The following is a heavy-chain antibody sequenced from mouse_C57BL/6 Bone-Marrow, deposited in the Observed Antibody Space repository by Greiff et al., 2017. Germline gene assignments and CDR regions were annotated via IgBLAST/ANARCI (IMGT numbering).Heavy chain of an antibody. CDR2: IHPNSGST. CDR3: ARWDTTVELDY. D-gene: IGHD1-1*01. Sequence: QVHVKHPGAELVKPGASVKLSCKASGYTFTSYWMHWVKQRPGQGLEWIGMIHPNSGSTNYNEKFKSKATLTVDKSSSTAYMQLSSLTSEDSAVYYCARWDTTVELDYWGQGTTLTVSS. CDR1: GYTFTSYW. J-gene: IGHJ2*01. V-gene: IGHV1-64*01.